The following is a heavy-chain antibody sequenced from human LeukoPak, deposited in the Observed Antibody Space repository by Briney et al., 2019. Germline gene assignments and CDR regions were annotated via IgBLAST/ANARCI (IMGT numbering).Heavy chain of an antibody. CDR3: ARDLVAAREDYHYYGSDV. CDR2: IYSAGST. Sequence: GGSLRLSCAASGFTVSSSYISWVRQAPGKGLKWVSVIYSAGSTYHADSVKGRFTISRDNSKNTLYLQLNSLRPEDTAVYYCARDLVAAREDYHYYGSDVWGQGTTVTVS. J-gene: IGHJ6*02. D-gene: IGHD2-15*01. CDR1: GFTVSSSY. V-gene: IGHV3-66*02.